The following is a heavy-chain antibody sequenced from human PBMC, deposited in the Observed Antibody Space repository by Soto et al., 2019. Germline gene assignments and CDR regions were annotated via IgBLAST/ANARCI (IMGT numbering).Heavy chain of an antibody. CDR2: IYYSGST. CDR3: ARGGRRSPGMDV. V-gene: IGHV4-31*03. CDR1: GGSISSGGYY. Sequence: QVQLQESGPGLVKPSQTLSLTCTVSGGSISSGGYYWSWIRQHPGKGLEWIGYIYYSGSTYYNPSPKSRVTTSVDTSKNRCSLKLSAVTAADPAVYYCARGGRRSPGMDVWGQGTTVTVSS. J-gene: IGHJ6*02.